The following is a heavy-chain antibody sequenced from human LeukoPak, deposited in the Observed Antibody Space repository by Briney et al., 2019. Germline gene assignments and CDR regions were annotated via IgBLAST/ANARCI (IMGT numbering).Heavy chain of an antibody. J-gene: IGHJ6*02. CDR2: ISSSSSYI. CDR1: GFTFSSYS. CDR3: ARDLGTGTWIQLWIPRFDYYYYGMDV. V-gene: IGHV3-21*01. D-gene: IGHD5-18*01. Sequence: GGSLRLSCAASGFTFSSYSMNWVRQAPGKGLEWVSSISSSSSYIYYADSVKGRFTISRDNAKNSLYLQMNSLRAEDTAVYYCARDLGTGTWIQLWIPRFDYYYYGMDVWGQGTTVTVSS.